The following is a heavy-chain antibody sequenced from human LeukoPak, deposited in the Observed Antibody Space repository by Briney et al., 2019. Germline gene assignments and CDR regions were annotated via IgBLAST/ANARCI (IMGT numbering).Heavy chain of an antibody. Sequence: EASVKVSCKASGGTFSSYAISWVRQAPGQGLEWMGGIIPIFGTANYAQKFQGRVTIIADESTSTAYMELSSLRSEDTAVYYCARGARYSSGWYGAFDIWGQGTMVTVSS. V-gene: IGHV1-69*13. CDR2: IIPIFGTA. J-gene: IGHJ3*02. D-gene: IGHD6-19*01. CDR3: ARGARYSSGWYGAFDI. CDR1: GGTFSSYA.